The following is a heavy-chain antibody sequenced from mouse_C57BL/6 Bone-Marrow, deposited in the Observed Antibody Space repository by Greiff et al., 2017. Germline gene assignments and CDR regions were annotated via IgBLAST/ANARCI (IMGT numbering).Heavy chain of an antibody. CDR2: ISYDGSN. D-gene: IGHD1-1*01. CDR3: ARGCVYYPFDY. J-gene: IGHJ2*01. Sequence: DVKLQESGPGLVKPSQSLSLTCSVTGYSITSGYYWNWIRQFPGNKLEWMGYISYDGSNNYNPSLKNRISITRDTSKNQFFLKLNSVTTEDTAAYYCARGCVYYPFDYWGQGTTLTVSS. CDR1: GYSITSGYY. V-gene: IGHV3-6*01.